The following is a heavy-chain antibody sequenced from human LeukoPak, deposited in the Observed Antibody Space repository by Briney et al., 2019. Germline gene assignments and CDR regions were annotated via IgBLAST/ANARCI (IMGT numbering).Heavy chain of an antibody. Sequence: GASVKVSCKASGYTFTSYAMHWVRQAPGQRLEWMGWIDAGNGNTKYSQEFQGRVTITRDTSASTAYMELSSLRSEDMAVYYCAREAAVSWFDPWGQGTLVTVSS. V-gene: IGHV1-3*03. CDR2: IDAGNGNT. J-gene: IGHJ5*02. CDR3: AREAAVSWFDP. CDR1: GYTFTSYA. D-gene: IGHD6-13*01.